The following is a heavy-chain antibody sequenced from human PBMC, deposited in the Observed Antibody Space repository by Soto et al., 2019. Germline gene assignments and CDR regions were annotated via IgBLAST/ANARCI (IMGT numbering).Heavy chain of an antibody. J-gene: IGHJ4*02. V-gene: IGHV1-8*01. CDR1: GYTFTSYD. Sequence: ASVKVSCKASGYTFTSYDINWVRQATGQGLEWMGRMNPNSGNTGYAQKFQGRVTMTRNTSISTAYMELSSLRSEDTAVYYCAIAYMSGSSLGYWGKGILVTLFS. CDR3: AIAYMSGSSLGY. D-gene: IGHD1-26*01. CDR2: MNPNSGNT.